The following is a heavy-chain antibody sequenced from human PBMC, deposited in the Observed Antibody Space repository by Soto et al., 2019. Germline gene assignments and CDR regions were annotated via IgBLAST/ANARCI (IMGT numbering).Heavy chain of an antibody. CDR3: ARDKVARITIFGVVKTLDY. Sequence: PGGSLRLSCAASGFTFSSYAMHWVRQAPGKGLEWVAVISYDGSNKYYADSVKGRFTISRDNSKNTLYLQMNSLRAEDTAVYYSARDKVARITIFGVVKTLDYWGQGTLVTVSS. V-gene: IGHV3-30-3*01. J-gene: IGHJ4*02. CDR1: GFTFSSYA. D-gene: IGHD3-3*01. CDR2: ISYDGSNK.